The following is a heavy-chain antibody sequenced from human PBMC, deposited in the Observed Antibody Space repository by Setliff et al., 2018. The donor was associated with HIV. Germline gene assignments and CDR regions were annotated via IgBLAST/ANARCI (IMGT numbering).Heavy chain of an antibody. V-gene: IGHV1-3*01. CDR2: INAGNGNT. CDR1: GYTFTSYA. CDR3: AKTIAAAATLPFDF. D-gene: IGHD6-13*01. J-gene: IGHJ4*02. Sequence: ASVKVSCKASGYTFTSYAMHWVRQAPGQRLEWMGWINAGNGNTKYSQKFQGRVTITRDTSASTAYMELSSLRSEDTAVYCCAKTIAAAATLPFDFWGQGTLVTAPQ.